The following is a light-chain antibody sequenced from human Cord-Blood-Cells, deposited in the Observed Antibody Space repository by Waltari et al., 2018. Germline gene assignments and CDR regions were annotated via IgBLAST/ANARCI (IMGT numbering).Light chain of an antibody. Sequence: DIQMTQSPSPLPASVGDRVTITCRASQSSSSYLNWYQQKPGKPPKLLIYAASSLQSGVPSRFSGSGSGTDFTLTISSLQPEDFATYYCQQSYSTPRATFGQGTRLEIK. V-gene: IGKV1-39*01. J-gene: IGKJ5*01. CDR3: QQSYSTPRAT. CDR2: AAS. CDR1: QSSSSY.